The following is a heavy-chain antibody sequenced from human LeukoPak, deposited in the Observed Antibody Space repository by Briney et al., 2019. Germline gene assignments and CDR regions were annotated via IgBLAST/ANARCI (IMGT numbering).Heavy chain of an antibody. D-gene: IGHD3-10*01. V-gene: IGHV7-4-1*02. CDR3: ARDRVWFGELLYS. Sequence: ASVKVSCKVSGYTLTELSMHWVRQAPGKGLEWMGWINTNTGNPTYAQGFTGRFVFSLDTSVSTAYLQISSLKAEDTAVYYCARDRVWFGELLYSWGQGTLVTVSS. J-gene: IGHJ4*02. CDR2: INTNTGNP. CDR1: GYTLTELS.